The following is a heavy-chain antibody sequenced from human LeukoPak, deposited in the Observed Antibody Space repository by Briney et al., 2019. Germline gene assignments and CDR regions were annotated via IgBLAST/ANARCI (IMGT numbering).Heavy chain of an antibody. Sequence: SQTLSLTCSVSGGSISSGDYYWSWIRQSPEKGLEWIGFIYYSGSVFYNPSLKSRLAISVDSSVNQFSLTLTSVTAADTAVYYCARGGRFRAAGICYPNWFAPWGQGTLVTVSS. V-gene: IGHV4-30-4*01. D-gene: IGHD2-15*01. CDR2: IYYSGSV. CDR3: ARGGRFRAAGICYPNWFAP. CDR1: GGSISSGDYY. J-gene: IGHJ5*02.